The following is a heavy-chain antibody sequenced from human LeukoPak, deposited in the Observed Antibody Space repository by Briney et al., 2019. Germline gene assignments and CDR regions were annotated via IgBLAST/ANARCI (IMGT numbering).Heavy chain of an antibody. D-gene: IGHD2-8*01. J-gene: IGHJ4*02. CDR2: ISLTGET. Sequence: SETLSLTCGVSGGSISSTNWWSWVRQPPGQGLEWIGEISLTGETNYNPSLNGRVTMSLDESRNQLSLDLTSVTAADTAVYYCARGLKPYCTNGVCYTGDFWGQGTLVTVSP. CDR1: GGSISSTNW. CDR3: ARGLKPYCTNGVCYTGDF. V-gene: IGHV4-4*02.